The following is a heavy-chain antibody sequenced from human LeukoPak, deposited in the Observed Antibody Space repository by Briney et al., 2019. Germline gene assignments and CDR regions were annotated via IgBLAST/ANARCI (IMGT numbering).Heavy chain of an antibody. CDR3: AKSASYYSTYLDY. J-gene: IGHJ4*02. V-gene: IGHV3-23*01. CDR2: ISGSGGGT. D-gene: IGHD4-11*01. CDR1: GFTFSSYA. Sequence: GGSLRLSCAASGFTFSSYAMSWVRQAPGKGLEWVSVISGSGGGTYYADSVKGRFTISRDNSKNTLYLQMNSLRAEDTAVYYCAKSASYYSTYLDYWGQGTLVTVSS.